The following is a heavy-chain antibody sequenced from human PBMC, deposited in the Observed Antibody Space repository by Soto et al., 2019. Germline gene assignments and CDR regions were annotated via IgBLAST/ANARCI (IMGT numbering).Heavy chain of an antibody. V-gene: IGHV3-23*01. D-gene: IGHD6-19*01. CDR3: AKDNSHSIGWLEVNAFTFAF. J-gene: IGHJ4*02. CDR1: GVPVSSHW. CDR2: ISGSGGST. Sequence: PGGSMGLCRAACGVPVSSHWMPGVRQAPGKGLEWVSAISGSGGSTYYADSVKGRFTISRDNSKNTLYLQMNSLRAEDPAVYYCAKDNSHSIGWLEVNAFTFAFWGQGTLVPVSS.